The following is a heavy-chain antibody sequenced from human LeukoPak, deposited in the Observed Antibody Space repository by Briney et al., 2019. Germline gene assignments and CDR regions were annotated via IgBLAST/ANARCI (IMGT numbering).Heavy chain of an antibody. CDR2: IYTSGST. CDR1: GRSISSYY. D-gene: IGHD2-2*01. V-gene: IGHV4-4*09. CDR3: ARHEKTLGYCSSTSCYTKYNWFDP. J-gene: IGHJ5*02. Sequence: SETLSLTCTVSGRSISSYYWSWIRQPPGKGLEWIGYIYTSGSTNYNPSLKSRVTISVDTSKNQFSLKLSSVTAADTAVYYCARHEKTLGYCSSTSCYTKYNWFDPWGQGTLVTVSS.